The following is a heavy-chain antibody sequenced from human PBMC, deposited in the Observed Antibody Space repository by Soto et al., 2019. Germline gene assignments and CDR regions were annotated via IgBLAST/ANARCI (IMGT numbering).Heavy chain of an antibody. CDR3: ARGKGMEENYYYYGMDV. CDR1: GYSFSTHS. V-gene: IGHV1-3*01. D-gene: IGHD1-1*01. CDR2: INGGNGNT. Sequence: ASVKVSFKASGYSFSTHSIHWLRQAPGQGLEWMGWINGGNGNTKYSQKFRDRVTITRDASASTGCMELSSLRSEDTAVYYCARGKGMEENYYYYGMDVWGQGTTVTVSS. J-gene: IGHJ6*02.